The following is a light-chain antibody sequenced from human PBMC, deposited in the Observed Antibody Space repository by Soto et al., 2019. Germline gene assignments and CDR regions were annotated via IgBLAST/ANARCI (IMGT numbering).Light chain of an antibody. CDR3: QQYGSSGT. V-gene: IGKV3-20*01. CDR1: QSVSNNY. CDR2: GAS. Sequence: EIVLTQSPGTLSLSPGERATLSCRASQSVSNNYLAWYQQKPGQAPRLLVYGASNRATGIPDRFSASRSGTDFTLTISRLEPEDFAVYYCQQYGSSGTFGQGTKVAIK. J-gene: IGKJ1*01.